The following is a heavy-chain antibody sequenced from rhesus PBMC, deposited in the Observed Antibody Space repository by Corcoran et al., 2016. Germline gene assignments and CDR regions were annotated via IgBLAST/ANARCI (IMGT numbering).Heavy chain of an antibody. CDR1: GGSISSTY. V-gene: IGHV4-173*01. Sequence: QLQLQESGPGLVKPSETLSLPCAVSGGSISSTYWTWIRRPPGRGLEWIGRISGRGGSTDYNPTRKGRVTTSTDKNKNQFSLKPTAVTAADTAVYDCARAERMWGFDYWGQGGLVTVSS. CDR2: ISGRGGST. CDR3: ARAERMWGFDY. D-gene: IGHD1-44*01. J-gene: IGHJ4*01.